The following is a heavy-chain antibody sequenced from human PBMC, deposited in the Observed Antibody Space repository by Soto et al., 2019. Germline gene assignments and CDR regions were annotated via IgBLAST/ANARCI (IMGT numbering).Heavy chain of an antibody. V-gene: IGHV1-46*03. CDR1: GYTFTSYF. CDR3: ARVAVNNVLAGPFDY. J-gene: IGHJ4*02. CDR2: INPGAGST. Sequence: ASVKVSCKASGYTFTSYFLHCVRQAPGQGLEWMGIINPGAGSTTYAQNFQGRVTMTSDTSTSTVFMELSSLRSDDTAVYYCARVAVNNVLAGPFDYWGQGTLVTVSS. D-gene: IGHD3-9*01.